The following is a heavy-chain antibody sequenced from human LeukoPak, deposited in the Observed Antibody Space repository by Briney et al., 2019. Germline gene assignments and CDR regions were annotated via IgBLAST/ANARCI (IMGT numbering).Heavy chain of an antibody. J-gene: IGHJ4*02. CDR3: ARGRAVAGWSRYYFDY. D-gene: IGHD6-19*01. CDR1: GYTFTGYY. V-gene: IGHV1-2*02. CDR2: INPNSGGT. Sequence: ASVKVSCKASGYTFTGYYIHWVRQAPGQGLEWMGWINPNSGGTNYAQKFQGRVTMTRDTSISTAYMELSRLRSDDTAVYYCARGRAVAGWSRYYFDYWGQGTLVTVSS.